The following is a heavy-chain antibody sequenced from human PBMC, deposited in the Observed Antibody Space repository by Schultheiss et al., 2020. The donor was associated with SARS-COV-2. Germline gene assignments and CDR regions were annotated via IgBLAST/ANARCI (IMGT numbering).Heavy chain of an antibody. CDR3: ARSVRDYGDYGPVYYFDY. D-gene: IGHD4-17*01. CDR1: GGSISSYY. J-gene: IGHJ4*02. V-gene: IGHV4-59*01. CDR2: IYYSGST. Sequence: SETLSLTCTVSGGSISSYYWSWIRQPPEKGLEWIGYIYYSGSTNYNPSLKSRVTISVDTSKNQFSLKLSSVTAADTAVYYCARSVRDYGDYGPVYYFDYWGQGTLVTVSS.